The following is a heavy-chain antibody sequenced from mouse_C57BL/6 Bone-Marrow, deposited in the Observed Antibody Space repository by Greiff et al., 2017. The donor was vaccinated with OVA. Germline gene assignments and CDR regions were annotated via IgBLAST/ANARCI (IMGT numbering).Heavy chain of an antibody. CDR1: GYTFTDYY. V-gene: IGHV1-75*01. J-gene: IGHJ3*01. Sequence: QVQLKESGPELVKPGASVKISCKASGYTFTDYYTNWVKQRPGQGLEWIGWIFPGSGSTYYNEKFKGKATLTVDKSSSTAYMLLSSLTSEDSAVYFCARWMYYGSSYVPFAYWGQGTLVTVSA. CDR2: IFPGSGST. CDR3: ARWMYYGSSYVPFAY. D-gene: IGHD1-1*01.